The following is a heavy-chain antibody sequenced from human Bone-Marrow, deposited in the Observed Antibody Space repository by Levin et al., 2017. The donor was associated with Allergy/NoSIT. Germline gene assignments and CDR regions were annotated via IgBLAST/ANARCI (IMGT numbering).Heavy chain of an antibody. CDR3: ARGSPPVLRYFDWLSYYYYYYGMDV. D-gene: IGHD3-9*01. Sequence: GGSLRLSCAASGFTFSSYAMHWVRQAPGKGLEWVAVISYDGSNKYYADSVKGRFTISRDNSKNTLYLQMNSLRAEDTAVYYCARGSPPVLRYFDWLSYYYYYYGMDVWGQGTTVTVSS. CDR1: GFTFSSYA. V-gene: IGHV3-30-3*01. CDR2: ISYDGSNK. J-gene: IGHJ6*02.